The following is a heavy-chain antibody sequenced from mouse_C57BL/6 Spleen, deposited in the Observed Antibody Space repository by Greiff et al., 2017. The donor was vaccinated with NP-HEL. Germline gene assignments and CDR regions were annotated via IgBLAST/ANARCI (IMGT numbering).Heavy chain of an antibody. V-gene: IGHV1-50*01. J-gene: IGHJ2*01. D-gene: IGHD1-1*01. Sequence: QVQLQQPGAELVKPGASVKLSCKASGYTFTSYWMQWVKQRPGQGLEWIGEIDPSASYTNYNQKFKGKATLTVDTSSSTAYMQLSSLTSEDSAVYYCARYPYYYGSSYFDYWGQGTTLTVSS. CDR2: IDPSASYT. CDR3: ARYPYYYGSSYFDY. CDR1: GYTFTSYW.